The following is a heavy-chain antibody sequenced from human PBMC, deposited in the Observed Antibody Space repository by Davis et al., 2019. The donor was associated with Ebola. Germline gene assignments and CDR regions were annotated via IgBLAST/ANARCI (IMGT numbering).Heavy chain of an antibody. Sequence: PGGSLRLSCAASGFTFSSYDMHWVRQATGKSLEWVSVIGTAGDTYYPGAVKGRFTISRENAKNSLYLQMNSLRAGDTAVYYCARGYYGSGAFDIWGQGTMVTVSS. J-gene: IGHJ3*02. CDR2: IGTAGDT. CDR3: ARGYYGSGAFDI. V-gene: IGHV3-13*01. D-gene: IGHD3-10*01. CDR1: GFTFSSYD.